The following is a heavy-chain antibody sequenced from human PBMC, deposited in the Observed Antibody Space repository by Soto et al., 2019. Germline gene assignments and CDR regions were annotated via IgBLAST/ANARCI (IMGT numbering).Heavy chain of an antibody. J-gene: IGHJ5*02. CDR3: ARGSWYYDGRGWFDP. CDR1: GGSISSGDYS. V-gene: IGHV4-30-2*01. CDR2: IYQSGST. Sequence: QLQLQESGSGLVKPSQTLSLTCAVSGGSISSGDYSWTWIRQPPGKGLEWIGYIYQSGSTYYNPSLKSRVIISVDRSKNQFSLKLSSVTAADTAVYYCARGSWYYDGRGWFDPWGQGTLVTVSS. D-gene: IGHD3-22*01.